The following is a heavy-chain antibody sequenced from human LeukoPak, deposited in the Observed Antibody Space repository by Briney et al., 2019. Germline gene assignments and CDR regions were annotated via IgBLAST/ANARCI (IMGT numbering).Heavy chain of an antibody. D-gene: IGHD1-20*01. CDR3: TREGNWNDQDY. CDR2: ISSSGTTI. Sequence: GGSLRLSCAASGFTFSSYEMVWVRRAPGKGLVWFSYISSSGTTIYYVDSVKGRFTISRDNAKNSLYLQVNSLRAEDTAVYYCTREGNWNDQDYWGQGTLVTVSS. V-gene: IGHV3-48*03. CDR1: GFTFSSYE. J-gene: IGHJ4*02.